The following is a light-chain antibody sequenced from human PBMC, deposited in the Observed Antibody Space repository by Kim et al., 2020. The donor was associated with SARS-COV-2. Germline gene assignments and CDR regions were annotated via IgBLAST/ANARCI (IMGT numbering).Light chain of an antibody. V-gene: IGKV1-17*01. CDR1: QGIRSD. J-gene: IGKJ1*01. CDR2: AAS. CDR3: LQYNSYPPT. Sequence: DIQMTQSPSSLSASLGDRVTITCRASQGIRSDLGWYQQKPGTAPKRLIYAASSLQSGVPSRFSGSGSGTEFTLTISSLQPEDFATYYCLQYNSYPPTFVQGTKVDIK.